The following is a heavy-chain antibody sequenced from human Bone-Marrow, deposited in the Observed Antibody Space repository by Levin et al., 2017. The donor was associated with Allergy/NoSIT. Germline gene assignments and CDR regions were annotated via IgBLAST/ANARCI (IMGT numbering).Heavy chain of an antibody. Sequence: GGSLRLSCAASGFTFSSYGMHWVRQAPGKGLEWVAVISYDGSNKYYADSVKGRFTISRDNSKNTLYLQMNSLRAEDTAVYYCAKGVGYCSSTSCYTEDAFDIWGQGTMVTVSS. V-gene: IGHV3-30*18. CDR1: GFTFSSYG. CDR2: ISYDGSNK. D-gene: IGHD2-2*02. CDR3: AKGVGYCSSTSCYTEDAFDI. J-gene: IGHJ3*02.